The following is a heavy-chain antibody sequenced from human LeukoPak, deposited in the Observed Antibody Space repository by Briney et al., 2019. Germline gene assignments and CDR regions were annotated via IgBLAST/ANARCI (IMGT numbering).Heavy chain of an antibody. CDR1: GFSVSSNF. Sequence: PGGSLRLSCAASGFSVSSNFLSWVRQAPGKGLGWVSLIYRNGSVFYADTVKGRFTISRDKSKNTLSLQMSSLKPEDTAVYYCARDLAGFQEPRYYYYMDVWGKGTTVTVSS. D-gene: IGHD1-14*01. J-gene: IGHJ6*03. CDR2: IYRNGSV. V-gene: IGHV3-66*03. CDR3: ARDLAGFQEPRYYYYMDV.